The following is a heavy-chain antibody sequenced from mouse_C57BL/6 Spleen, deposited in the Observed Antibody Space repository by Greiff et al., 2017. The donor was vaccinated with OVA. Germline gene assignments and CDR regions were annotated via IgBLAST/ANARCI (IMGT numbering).Heavy chain of an antibody. Sequence: VQLKQSGPELVKPGASVKISCKASGYSFTDYNMNWVKQSNGKSLEWIGVINPNYGTTSYNQKFKGKATLTVDQSSSTAYMQLNSLTSEDSAVYYCARRNYYGSSLYFDYWGQGTTLTVSS. CDR1: GYSFTDYN. J-gene: IGHJ2*01. V-gene: IGHV1-39*01. CDR3: ARRNYYGSSLYFDY. D-gene: IGHD1-1*01. CDR2: INPNYGTT.